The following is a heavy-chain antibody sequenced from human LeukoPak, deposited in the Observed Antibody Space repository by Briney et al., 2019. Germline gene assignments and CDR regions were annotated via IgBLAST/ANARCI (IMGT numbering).Heavy chain of an antibody. CDR3: ARGGYPAGFDI. Sequence: GGSLRLSCAASGFTFNSYAMNWVRQAPGKGLEWVAIMNQDGSVIYYVDSVKGRFTISKDNANNSFYLQMKSLRAEDTAAYSCARGGYPAGFDIWGQGTMVTVSS. V-gene: IGHV3-7*01. D-gene: IGHD5-18*01. CDR2: MNQDGSVI. CDR1: GFTFNSYA. J-gene: IGHJ3*02.